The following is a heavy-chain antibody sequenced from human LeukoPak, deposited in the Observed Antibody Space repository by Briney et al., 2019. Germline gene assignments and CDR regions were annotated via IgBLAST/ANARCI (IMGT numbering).Heavy chain of an antibody. CDR1: GGSFSGYY. CDR3: ARGHRTPLWFRESYFDY. D-gene: IGHD3-10*01. CDR2: INHSGST. V-gene: IGHV4-34*01. J-gene: IGHJ4*02. Sequence: SETLSLTCAVYGGSFSGYYWSWIRQPPGKGLEWIGEINHSGSTNYNPSLKSRVTISVDTSKNQFSLKLSSVTAADTAVYYCARGHRTPLWFRESYFDYWGQGTLVTVSS.